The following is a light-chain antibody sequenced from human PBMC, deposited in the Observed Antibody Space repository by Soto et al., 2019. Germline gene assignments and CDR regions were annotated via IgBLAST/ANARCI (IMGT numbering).Light chain of an antibody. CDR3: KSYDSRMSGDYV. CDR1: SSNIGAGYD. J-gene: IGLJ1*01. CDR2: GNS. V-gene: IGLV1-40*01. Sequence: QSVLTQPPSVSGAPGQRVTISCTGSSSNIGAGYDVHWYQQLPGTAPKLLIYGNSNRPSGVPDRFSGSKSGTSASLAITGLQAEDEADYYCKSYDSRMSGDYVFGTGTKVTVL.